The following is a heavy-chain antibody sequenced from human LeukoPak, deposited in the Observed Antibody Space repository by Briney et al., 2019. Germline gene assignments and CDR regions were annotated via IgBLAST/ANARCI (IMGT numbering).Heavy chain of an antibody. CDR2: ISRSGGST. D-gene: IGHD5-18*01. CDR1: GFTFNNYT. CDR3: AKDQDWPTAMITN. Sequence: GGSLRLSCATSGFTFNNYTMSWVRQAPGKGLEWVSTISRSGGSTYYADSVKGRFTISRDNSKNMLYLQMNSLRAEDTAVYYCAKDQDWPTAMITNWGQGTLVTVSS. V-gene: IGHV3-23*01. J-gene: IGHJ4*02.